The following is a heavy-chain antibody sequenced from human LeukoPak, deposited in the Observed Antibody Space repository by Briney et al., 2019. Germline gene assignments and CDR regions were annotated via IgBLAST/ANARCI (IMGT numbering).Heavy chain of an antibody. D-gene: IGHD1-26*01. CDR2: YDPEDNKI. CDR3: ARGFRSYEYYFDY. J-gene: IGHJ4*02. Sequence: ASVKVSCKVSGYSLSELFMHWVRQAPGKGLEWMGGYDPEDNKIIYAQNFQGRVTMTEDTYTDTAYMEMSSLRSDDTAVYYCARGFRSYEYYFDYWGQGTLVTVSS. CDR1: GYSLSELF. V-gene: IGHV1-24*01.